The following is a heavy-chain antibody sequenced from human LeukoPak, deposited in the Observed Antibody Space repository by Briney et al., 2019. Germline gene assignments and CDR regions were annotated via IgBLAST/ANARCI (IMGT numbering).Heavy chain of an antibody. V-gene: IGHV3-30*04. CDR2: ISYDGSNK. CDR3: ARSQPDYGDYSPWYYYGMDV. CDR1: GFTFSSYA. J-gene: IGHJ6*02. Sequence: GGFLRLSCAASGFTFSSYAMHWVRQAPGKGLEWVAVISYDGSNKYYADSVKGRFTISRDNSKNTLYLQMNSLRAEDTAVYYCARSQPDYGDYSPWYYYGMDVWGQGTTVTVSS. D-gene: IGHD4-17*01.